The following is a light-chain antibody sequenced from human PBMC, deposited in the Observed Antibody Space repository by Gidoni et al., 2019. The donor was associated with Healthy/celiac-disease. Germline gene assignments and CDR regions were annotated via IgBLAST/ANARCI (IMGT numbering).Light chain of an antibody. CDR2: GAS. CDR3: QQYNNWPSLFT. V-gene: IGKV3-15*01. CDR1: QSVSSN. Sequence: DIVMTQSPATLSVSPGERATLSCRASQSVSSNLACYQQKPGQAPRLLIYGASTRATGIPARFSGSGSGTEFTLTISSLQSEDFAVYYCQQYNNWPSLFTFGPGTKVEIK. J-gene: IGKJ3*01.